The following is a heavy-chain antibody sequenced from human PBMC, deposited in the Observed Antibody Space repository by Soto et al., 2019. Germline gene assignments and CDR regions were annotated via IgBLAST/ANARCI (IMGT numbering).Heavy chain of an antibody. J-gene: IGHJ2*01. CDR2: IYYSGST. CDR1: GGSISSYY. Sequence: QVQLQESGPGLVKPSETLSLTCTVSGGSISSYYWSWIRQPPGKGLEWIGYIYYSGSTNYNPSLKSRVTISVDTSKNQFSLKLSSVTAADTAVYYCAREYYYDSSGRGYFDLWGRGTLVTVSS. CDR3: AREYYYDSSGRGYFDL. V-gene: IGHV4-59*01. D-gene: IGHD3-22*01.